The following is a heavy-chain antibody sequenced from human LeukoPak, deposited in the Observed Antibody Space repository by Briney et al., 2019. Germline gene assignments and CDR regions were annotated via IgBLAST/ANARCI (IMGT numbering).Heavy chain of an antibody. V-gene: IGHV1-18*01. J-gene: IGHJ6*02. CDR1: GYTFTSYG. CDR3: ARRGLAYYYDSSGYGRYYYYYYGMDV. CDR2: ISAYNGNT. D-gene: IGHD3-22*01. Sequence: ASVKVSCKASGYTFTSYGISWVRQAPGQGLEWMGWISAYNGNTNYAQKLQGRVTVTTDTSTSTAYMELRSLRSDDTAVYYCARRGLAYYYDSSGYGRYYYYYYGMDVWGQGTTVTVSS.